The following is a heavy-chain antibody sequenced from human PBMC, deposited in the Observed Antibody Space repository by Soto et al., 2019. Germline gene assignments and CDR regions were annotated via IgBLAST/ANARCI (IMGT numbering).Heavy chain of an antibody. J-gene: IGHJ6*02. V-gene: IGHV3-7*03. CDR1: GFTFSNYW. CDR2: IKQDGSEK. D-gene: IGHD3-9*01. CDR3: ARDLKPRNYYYGMDV. Sequence: EVQLVESGGGLVQPGGSLRLSCAASGFTFSNYWMNWVRQAPGKGLEWVANIKQDGSEKYYVDSVKGRFTISRDNAKNSLYLQMNSLRADDTAVYYCARDLKPRNYYYGMDVWGQGTTVTVSS.